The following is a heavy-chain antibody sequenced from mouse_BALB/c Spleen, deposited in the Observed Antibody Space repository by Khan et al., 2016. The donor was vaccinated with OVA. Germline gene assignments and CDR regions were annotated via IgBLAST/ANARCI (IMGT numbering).Heavy chain of an antibody. CDR1: GYTFTSYD. J-gene: IGHJ4*01. CDR2: SYRGDGST. V-gene: IGHV1S56*01. Sequence: QVQLKQAGPELVKPGALVKISCKASGYTFTSYDINGGKQRPGQGVEGNGWSYRGDGSTKYNENFKCKATLSADNSSSTSYLQLSSLTSDTSAVYFCARHGLPRVPLDYWCQGTSLTFSS. D-gene: IGHD2-4*01. CDR3: ARHGLPRVPLDY.